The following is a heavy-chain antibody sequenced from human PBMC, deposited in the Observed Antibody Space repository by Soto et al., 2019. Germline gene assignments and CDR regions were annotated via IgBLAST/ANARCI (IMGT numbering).Heavy chain of an antibody. Sequence: GGSLRLSCVGTGLNFDDFAMHWFRLAPGKGLEWVSGITWNSRVLAYADSVKGRFTISRDNARNSLYLQMDSLRDEDTALYYCAKGRYDFWSPYYFDSWGQGTLVTVSS. J-gene: IGHJ4*02. CDR1: GLNFDDFA. CDR2: ITWNSRVL. V-gene: IGHV3-9*01. CDR3: AKGRYDFWSPYYFDS. D-gene: IGHD3-3*01.